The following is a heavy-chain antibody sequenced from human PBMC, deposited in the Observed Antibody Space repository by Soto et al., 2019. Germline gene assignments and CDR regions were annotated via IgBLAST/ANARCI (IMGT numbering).Heavy chain of an antibody. CDR2: ISSSSSTI. J-gene: IGHJ3*02. CDR1: GFTFSSYS. V-gene: IGHV3-48*01. Sequence: EVQLVESGGGMVQPGGSLRLSCAASGFTFSSYSMNWVRQAPGKGLEWVSYISSSSSTIYYADSVKGRFTISRDNAKNPLYVQMYSLRAADTAVYYCAGGKTIDYGGAFDIWGQGTMVTVS. D-gene: IGHD4-17*01. CDR3: AGGKTIDYGGAFDI.